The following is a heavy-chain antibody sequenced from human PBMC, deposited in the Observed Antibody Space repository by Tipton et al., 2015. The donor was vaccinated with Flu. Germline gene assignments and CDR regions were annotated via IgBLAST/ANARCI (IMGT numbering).Heavy chain of an antibody. Sequence: TLSLTCTVSGYSISSDYYWGWIRQPPGKGLEWIGNIYHTGNTYYNSSLKSRVSISVDRSKNQFSLKVSSVTAADTAVYYCARRSYSNYVSEPKNWFDFWGQGTLVTVSS. CDR3: ARRSYSNYVSEPKNWFDF. CDR1: GYSISSDYY. D-gene: IGHD4-11*01. J-gene: IGHJ5*01. V-gene: IGHV4-38-2*02. CDR2: IYHTGNT.